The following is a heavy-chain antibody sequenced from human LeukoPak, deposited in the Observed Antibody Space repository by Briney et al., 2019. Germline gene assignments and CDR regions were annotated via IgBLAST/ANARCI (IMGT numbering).Heavy chain of an antibody. CDR1: GGSISSSSYY. D-gene: IGHD6-13*01. J-gene: IGHJ4*02. CDR3: ARLAAAGGFDC. Sequence: SETLSLTCTVSGGSISSSSYYWGWIRQPPGKGLEWIGSIYYSGSTYYNPSLKSRVTISVDTSKNQFSLKLSSVTAADTAVYHCARLAAAGGFDCWGQGTLVTVSS. V-gene: IGHV4-39*07. CDR2: IYYSGST.